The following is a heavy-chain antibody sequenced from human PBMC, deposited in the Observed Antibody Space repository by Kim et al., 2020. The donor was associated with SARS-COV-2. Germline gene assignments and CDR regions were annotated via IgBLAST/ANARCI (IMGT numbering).Heavy chain of an antibody. CDR1: GFTFSGYW. Sequence: GGSLRLSCAASGFTFSGYWMNWVRQAPGQGVVWVSHIEGDGSRTYYADSVKGRFTISRDNAKNTLYLQMNSLRPEDTAVYYCARSNWFDPWGQGTLVTVSA. CDR3: ARSNWFDP. V-gene: IGHV3-74*01. CDR2: IEGDGSRT. J-gene: IGHJ5*02.